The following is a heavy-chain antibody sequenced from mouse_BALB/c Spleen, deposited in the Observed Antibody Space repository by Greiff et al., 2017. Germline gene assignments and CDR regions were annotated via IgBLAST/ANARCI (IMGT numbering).Heavy chain of an antibody. CDR3: ARHDYSNWYFDV. J-gene: IGHJ1*01. D-gene: IGHD2-4*01. CDR2: ISSGGSYT. V-gene: IGHV5-6*01. Sequence: EVKLMESGGDLVKPGGSLKLSCAASGFTFSSYGMSWVRQTPDKRLEWVATISSGGSYTYYPDSVKGRFTISRDNAKNTLYLQMSSLKSEDTAMYYCARHDYSNWYFDVWGAGTTVTVSS. CDR1: GFTFSSYG.